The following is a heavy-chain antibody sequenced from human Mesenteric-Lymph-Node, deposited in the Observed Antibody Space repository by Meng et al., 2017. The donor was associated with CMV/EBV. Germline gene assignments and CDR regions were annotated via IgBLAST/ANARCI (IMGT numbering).Heavy chain of an antibody. D-gene: IGHD3-10*01. Sequence: SETLSLTCTVSGGSIGGNYWSWIRQPPGKGLEWIGYNYYTGSTNYNPSLKSRVTVSVDTSTNHFSLKLSSVTAADTAVYYCARLGDGSGSYFFDYWGQGTLVTVSS. J-gene: IGHJ4*02. CDR2: NYYTGST. CDR1: GGSIGGNY. V-gene: IGHV4-59*01. CDR3: ARLGDGSGSYFFDY.